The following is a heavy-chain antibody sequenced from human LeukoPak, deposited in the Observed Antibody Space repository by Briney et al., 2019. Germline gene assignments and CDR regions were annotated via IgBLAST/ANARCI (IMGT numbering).Heavy chain of an antibody. CDR1: GGTFSTYA. Sequence: PSVKVSCKASGGTFSTYAINWVRQAPGQGLEWMGGNIPIFGTADYAQKFQGRVTITTDESASTAYMELSSLRSEDTAVYYCARGPLRGYYYYYMDVWGIGTPVTVSS. CDR3: ARGPLRGYYYYYMDV. J-gene: IGHJ6*03. CDR2: NIPIFGTA. V-gene: IGHV1-69*05. D-gene: IGHD3-16*01.